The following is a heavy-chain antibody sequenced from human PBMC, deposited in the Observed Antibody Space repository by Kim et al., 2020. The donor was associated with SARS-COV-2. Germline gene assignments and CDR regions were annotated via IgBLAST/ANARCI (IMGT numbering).Heavy chain of an antibody. Sequence: NTTFNPCLKSRITISVETSKTQFSLKLSSVNAADTAVYCCASASDWYPDYWGQGTLVTVSS. CDR2: NT. V-gene: IGHV4-59*01. CDR3: ASASDWYPDY. J-gene: IGHJ4*02. D-gene: IGHD6-19*01.